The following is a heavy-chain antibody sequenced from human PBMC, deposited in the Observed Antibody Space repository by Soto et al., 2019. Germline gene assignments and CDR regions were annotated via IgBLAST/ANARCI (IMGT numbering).Heavy chain of an antibody. V-gene: IGHV1-69*01. CDR2: IIPIFGTA. Sequence: QVQLVQSGAEVKKPGSSVKVSCKASGGTFSSYAISWVRQAPGQGLEWMGGIIPIFGTANYAQKFQGRVTITADESTSTAYMGLSSLRSEDTAVYYCARDKKAANYYDSSGRYYFDYWGQGTLVTVSS. CDR1: GGTFSSYA. J-gene: IGHJ4*02. D-gene: IGHD3-22*01. CDR3: ARDKKAANYYDSSGRYYFDY.